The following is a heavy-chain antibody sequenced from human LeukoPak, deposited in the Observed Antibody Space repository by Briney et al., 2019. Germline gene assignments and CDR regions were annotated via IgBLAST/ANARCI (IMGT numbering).Heavy chain of an antibody. V-gene: IGHV4-39*07. CDR2: ICYSGST. J-gene: IGHJ4*02. CDR1: GDSISSSTYC. D-gene: IGHD3-10*01. Sequence: SETLSLTCTVSGDSISSSTYCWGWIRQPPGKGLEWIGSICYSGSTSYNPSLRSRVTISIDTSKNQFSLKLSSVTAADTAVYYCARGHYYGSGSYYAYWGQGTLVTVSS. CDR3: ARGHYYGSGSYYAY.